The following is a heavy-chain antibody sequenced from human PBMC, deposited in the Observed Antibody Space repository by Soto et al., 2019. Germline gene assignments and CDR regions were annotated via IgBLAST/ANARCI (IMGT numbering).Heavy chain of an antibody. CDR1: GGHFDRFA. V-gene: IGHV1-69*01. Sequence: QVQLVQFGAEVKKPGSSVKVSCRASGGHFDRFALSWLRQAHGQGLEWMGGIIPFLSATTYAQKFQGRVTITADESASTLYLELRSLTSDDTAVYYCARGEDDYGDFGSMDVWGQGTSVTVSS. J-gene: IGHJ6*02. CDR2: IIPFLSAT. CDR3: ARGEDDYGDFGSMDV. D-gene: IGHD4-17*01.